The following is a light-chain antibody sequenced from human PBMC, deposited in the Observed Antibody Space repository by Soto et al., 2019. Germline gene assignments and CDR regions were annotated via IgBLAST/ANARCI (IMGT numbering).Light chain of an antibody. CDR3: TSYTGSSTHVV. CDR1: SSDVGGYNF. V-gene: IGLV2-14*03. Sequence: QSALTQPASMSGSPGQSITISCTGTSSDVGGYNFVSWYQQHPGKAPKLMIYDVTNRPSGVSDRFSGSKSGTTASLTISGLQADDEADYYCTSYTGSSTHVVFGGGTTLTVL. CDR2: DVT. J-gene: IGLJ2*01.